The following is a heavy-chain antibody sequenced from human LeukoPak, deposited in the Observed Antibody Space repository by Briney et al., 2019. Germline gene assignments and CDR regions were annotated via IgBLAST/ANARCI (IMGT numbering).Heavy chain of an antibody. CDR2: ISKYSDYI. CDR3: ARDLSSGNPGGFDY. J-gene: IGHJ4*02. CDR1: GFTFSSYS. D-gene: IGHD3-3*01. Sequence: GGSLRLSCAASGFTFSSYSMNWVRQAPGKGLEWVSTISKYSDYIYYADSVKGRFTISRDNAKNSLDLQMNSLTVDDTAVYFCARDLSSGNPGGFDYWGQGTLVTVPS. V-gene: IGHV3-21*01.